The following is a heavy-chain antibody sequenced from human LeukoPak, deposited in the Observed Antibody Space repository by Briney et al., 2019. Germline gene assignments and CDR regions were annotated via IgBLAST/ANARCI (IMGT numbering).Heavy chain of an antibody. V-gene: IGHV1-2*06. CDR1: GYTFTDYA. D-gene: IGHD3-9*01. J-gene: IGHJ4*02. CDR2: IDPNSGDT. Sequence: ASVKVSCKASGYTFTDYAIHWVRQAPGQGLEWMGRIDPNSGDTHYPQAFQRRVTVTRDRSITTAYMELTRLTSDDTAIYFCTRDLTTSGPIGIWGQGTLVTVSS. CDR3: TRDLTTSGPIGI.